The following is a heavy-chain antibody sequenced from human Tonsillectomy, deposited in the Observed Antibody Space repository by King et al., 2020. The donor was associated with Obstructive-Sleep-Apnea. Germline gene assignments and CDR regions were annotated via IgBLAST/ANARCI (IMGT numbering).Heavy chain of an antibody. V-gene: IGHV3-48*04. D-gene: IGHD3-10*01. Sequence: VQLVESGGGLVQPGGSLRLSCAASGFTFSSYSMNWVCQAPGKGLEWVSYISSSSSTIYYADSVKGRFTISRDNAKNSLYLQMNSLRAEDTAVYYCVASRGWFDPWGQGTLVTVSS. CDR3: VASRGWFDP. J-gene: IGHJ5*02. CDR2: ISSSSSTI. CDR1: GFTFSSYS.